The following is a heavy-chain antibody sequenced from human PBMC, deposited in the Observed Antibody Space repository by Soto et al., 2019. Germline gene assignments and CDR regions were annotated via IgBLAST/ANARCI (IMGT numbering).Heavy chain of an antibody. CDR2: MYPGDSDT. V-gene: IGHV5-51*01. Sequence: ESLKISCRGSGYDFNTNWFGWVRQLPGRGLEWVGIMYPGDSDTRYNPSLQGHVTLSVDVTVSTAFLQWRSLETSDTGMYFCARLPRDLSWFDPWGQGTLVTVSS. CDR1: GYDFNTNW. CDR3: ARLPRDLSWFDP. J-gene: IGHJ5*02.